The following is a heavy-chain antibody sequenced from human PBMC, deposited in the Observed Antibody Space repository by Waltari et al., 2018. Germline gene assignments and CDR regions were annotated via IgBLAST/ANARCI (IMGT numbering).Heavy chain of an antibody. V-gene: IGHV3-21*01. D-gene: IGHD6-13*01. CDR2: ISSSSSYI. Sequence: EVQLVESGGGLVKPGGSLTLSCAASGFHFSSYSMNWVRQAPGKGLEWVSSISSSSSYIYYADSVKGRFTISRDNAKNSLYLQMNSLRAEDTAVYYCARDSSWYDYWGQGTLVTVSS. CDR3: ARDSSWYDY. CDR1: GFHFSSYS. J-gene: IGHJ4*02.